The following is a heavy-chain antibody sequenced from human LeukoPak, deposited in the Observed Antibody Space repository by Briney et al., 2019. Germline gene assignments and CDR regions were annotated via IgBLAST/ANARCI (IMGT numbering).Heavy chain of an antibody. D-gene: IGHD3-22*01. CDR2: IWYDGSNK. V-gene: IGHV3-33*06. CDR1: GFTFSSYG. J-gene: IGHJ4*02. CDR3: AKDRGDSSGYYYIYFDY. Sequence: GGSLRLSCAASGFTFSSYGMHWVRQAPGKGLEWVAVIWYDGSNKYYADFVKGRFTISRDNSKNTLYLQMNSLRAEDTAVYYCAKDRGDSSGYYYIYFDYWGQGTLVTVSS.